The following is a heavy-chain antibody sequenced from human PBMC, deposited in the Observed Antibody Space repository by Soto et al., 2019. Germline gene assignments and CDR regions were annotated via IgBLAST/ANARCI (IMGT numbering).Heavy chain of an antibody. CDR3: ARSLWFGELH. D-gene: IGHD3-10*01. CDR1: GFSLSTTGVG. CDR2: IYWDNDK. J-gene: IGHJ4*02. Sequence: QITLKESGPTLVKPTQTLTLTCSFSGFSLSTTGVGVGWIRQSPGKALEWLAIIYWDNDKRYSPSLKSRVTITNDTPKNQMVLTVTNMDPVDTGTYYCARSLWFGELHWGQGALVTVSS. V-gene: IGHV2-5*02.